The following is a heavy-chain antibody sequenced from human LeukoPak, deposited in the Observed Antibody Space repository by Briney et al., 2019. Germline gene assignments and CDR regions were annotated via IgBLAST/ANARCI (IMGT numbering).Heavy chain of an antibody. J-gene: IGHJ4*02. CDR3: ARVGVYSYGYYFDY. CDR1: GFTFDDYG. CDR2: INWNGGST. V-gene: IGHV3-20*04. D-gene: IGHD5-18*01. Sequence: GGSLRLSCAASGFTFDDYGMSWVRQAPGKGLEWVSGINWNGGSTGYADSVKGRSTISRDNAKNSLYLQMNSLRAEDTALYYCARVGVYSYGYYFDYWGQGTLVTVSS.